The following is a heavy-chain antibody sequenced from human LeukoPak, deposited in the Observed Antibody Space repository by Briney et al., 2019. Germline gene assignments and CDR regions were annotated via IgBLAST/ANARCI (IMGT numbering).Heavy chain of an antibody. D-gene: IGHD5-18*01. CDR3: ARGRDFRYSYDYYYYYMDV. J-gene: IGHJ6*03. Sequence: PSETLSLTCAVYGGSFSGYYWSWIRQPPGKGLEWIGEINHSGSTNYNPSLKGRVTISVDTSKNQFSLKLSSVTAADTAVYYCARGRDFRYSYDYYYYYMDVWGKGTTVTVCS. CDR1: GGSFSGYY. CDR2: INHSGST. V-gene: IGHV4-34*01.